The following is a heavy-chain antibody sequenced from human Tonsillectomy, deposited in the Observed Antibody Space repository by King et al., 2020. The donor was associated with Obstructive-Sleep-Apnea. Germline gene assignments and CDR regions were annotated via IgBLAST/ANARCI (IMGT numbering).Heavy chain of an antibody. Sequence: QLVQSGGGLVQPGGSLRLSCAASGFTVISNFMSWVRQAPGKGLECGSLIYSCGTTYYADAVKGRFTNSRDNSRNTLYLQMNSLRAEDTAVYYCARGNFPTVTAFYYFDYWGQGTLVTVSS. CDR3: ARGNFPTVTAFYYFDY. CDR1: GFTVISNF. J-gene: IGHJ4*02. V-gene: IGHV3-66*01. CDR2: IYSCGTT. D-gene: IGHD4-17*01.